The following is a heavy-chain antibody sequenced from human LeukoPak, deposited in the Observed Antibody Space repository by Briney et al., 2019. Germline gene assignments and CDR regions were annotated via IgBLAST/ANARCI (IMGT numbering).Heavy chain of an antibody. D-gene: IGHD4/OR15-4a*01. J-gene: IGHJ4*02. CDR1: GFTFSTYT. V-gene: IGHV3-23*01. CDR3: AKGLERETMAD. Sequence: GGSLRLSCAASGFTFSTYTMAWVRQAPGGGLEWVSGISGDGYSTYYADSVKGRFAISRDNSKSTLYLQMNSLRAEDTALYYCAKGLERETMADWGQGTLVTVSS. CDR2: ISGDGYST.